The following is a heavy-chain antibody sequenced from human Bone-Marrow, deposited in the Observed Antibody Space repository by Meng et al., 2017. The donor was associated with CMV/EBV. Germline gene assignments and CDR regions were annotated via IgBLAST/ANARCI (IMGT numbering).Heavy chain of an antibody. Sequence: SETLSLTCTVSGGSISSSSYYWGWIRQPPGKGLEWIGSIYYSGSTYYNPSLKSRVTISVDTSKNQFSLKLSSVTAADTAVYYCARTYCSSTSCYYYYGMDVWGQGTTVTGSS. D-gene: IGHD2-2*01. CDR1: GGSISSSSYY. J-gene: IGHJ6*01. CDR3: ARTYCSSTSCYYYYGMDV. V-gene: IGHV4-39*07. CDR2: IYYSGST.